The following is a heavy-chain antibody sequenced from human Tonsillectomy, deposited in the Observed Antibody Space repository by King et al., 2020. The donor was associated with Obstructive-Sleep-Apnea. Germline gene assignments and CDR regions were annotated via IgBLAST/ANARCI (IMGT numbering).Heavy chain of an antibody. CDR2: IYYSGST. V-gene: IGHV4-39*07. Sequence: LQLQESGPGLVKPSETLSLTCTVSGGSISSNYYWGWIRQPPGKGLGWIGHIYYSGSTYYNPSLKSRVTISVDTSRNQFSLELNSVTAADTALYYCARADRDIAMGLFDYWGQGTLVTVSS. D-gene: IGHD5-18*01. J-gene: IGHJ4*02. CDR1: GGSISSNYY. CDR3: ARADRDIAMGLFDY.